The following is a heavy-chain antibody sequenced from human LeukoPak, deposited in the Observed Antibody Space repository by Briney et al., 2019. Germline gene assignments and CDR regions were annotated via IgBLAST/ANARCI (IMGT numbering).Heavy chain of an antibody. V-gene: IGHV3-23*01. J-gene: IGHJ4*02. CDR1: GFTFSSFW. D-gene: IGHD3-22*01. Sequence: GGSLRLSCAASGFTFSSFWMSWVRQAPGKGLEWVSFITTSGATTSYADSVKGRFTISRDNPRNTLYMQMNSLRDEDTALYYCAIMHGYYDGSGYWVQWGQGTLVTVSS. CDR3: AIMHGYYDGSGYWVQ. CDR2: ITTSGATT.